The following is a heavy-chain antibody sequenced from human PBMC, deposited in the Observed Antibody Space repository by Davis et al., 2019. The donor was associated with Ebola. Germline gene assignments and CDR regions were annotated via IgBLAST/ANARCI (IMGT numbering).Heavy chain of an antibody. Sequence: GESLKISCAASGFTFSSYTMNWVRQAPGKGLEWVSSIGANSNYIYYTDSVKGRFSISRDNAKNSLYLQMDSLRADDTAVYYCARGHRNSLVGSPEHLDYWGQGTLVAVSS. CDR3: ARGHRNSLVGSPEHLDY. CDR1: GFTFSSYT. D-gene: IGHD1-7*01. V-gene: IGHV3-21*01. CDR2: IGANSNYI. J-gene: IGHJ4*02.